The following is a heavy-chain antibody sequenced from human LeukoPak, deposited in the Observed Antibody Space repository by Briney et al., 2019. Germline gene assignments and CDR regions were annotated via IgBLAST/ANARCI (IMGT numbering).Heavy chain of an antibody. CDR2: ISGSGGST. Sequence: GGSLRLSCAASGFTFSSYAMSWVRQAPGKGLEWVSAISGSGGSTYYADSVKGRFTISRDNSKNTLYLQMNSLRAEDTAIYYCAKDGEDIVVVPAAMSNWFDPWGQGTLVTVSS. D-gene: IGHD2-2*01. V-gene: IGHV3-23*01. J-gene: IGHJ5*02. CDR3: AKDGEDIVVVPAAMSNWFDP. CDR1: GFTFSSYA.